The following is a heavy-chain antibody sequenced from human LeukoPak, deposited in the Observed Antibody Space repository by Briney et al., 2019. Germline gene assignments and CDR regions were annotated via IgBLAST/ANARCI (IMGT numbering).Heavy chain of an antibody. D-gene: IGHD4-17*01. Sequence: KPGGSLRLSCTASGFTFNGYSMNWVRQAPGKGLEWVSSISTSSSYINYADSVKGRFTISRNNPKNSLYLQMNSLRAEDTAVYYCARNRGDPSYFDYWGQGTLVTVSS. V-gene: IGHV3-21*01. CDR2: ISTSSSYI. CDR3: ARNRGDPSYFDY. J-gene: IGHJ4*02. CDR1: GFTFNGYS.